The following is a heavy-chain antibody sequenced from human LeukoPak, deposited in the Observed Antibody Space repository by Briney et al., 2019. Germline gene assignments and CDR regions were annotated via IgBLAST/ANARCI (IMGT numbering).Heavy chain of an antibody. D-gene: IGHD2-15*01. CDR3: ARVGYCSGGSCYSDYYYGMDV. Sequence: PSETLSLTCTVSGGSISSYYWSWIRQPPGKGLEWIGYIYFSGSTNYNPSLKSRVTISVDTSKNQFSPKLSSVTAADTAVYYCARVGYCSGGSCYSDYYYGMDVWGQGTTDTVSS. CDR2: IYFSGST. J-gene: IGHJ6*02. V-gene: IGHV4-59*01. CDR1: GGSISSYY.